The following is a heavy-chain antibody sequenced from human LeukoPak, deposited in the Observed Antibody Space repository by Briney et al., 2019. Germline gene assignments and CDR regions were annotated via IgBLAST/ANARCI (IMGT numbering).Heavy chain of an antibody. V-gene: IGHV4-30-4*01. D-gene: IGHD6-19*01. CDR2: IYYSGST. J-gene: IGHJ4*02. CDR3: ARVWAKQWLGPDY. Sequence: SETLSLTCTVSGGSISSGDYYWSWIRQPPGKGLEWIGYIYYSGSTYYNPSLKSRVTISVDTSKNQFSLKLSSVTAADTAVYCCARVWAKQWLGPDYWGQGTLVTVSS. CDR1: GGSISSGDYY.